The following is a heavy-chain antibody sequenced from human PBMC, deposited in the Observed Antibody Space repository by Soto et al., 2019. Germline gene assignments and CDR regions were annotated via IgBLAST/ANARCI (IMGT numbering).Heavy chain of an antibody. CDR1: GGSISSYY. CDR2: IYYSWST. CDR3: ARRWGTSFDF. V-gene: IGHV4-59*01. D-gene: IGHD7-27*01. J-gene: IGHJ4*02. Sequence: QVQLQESGPGLVKPSETLSLTCTGSGGSISSYYWSWIRQPPGKGLEWIGYIYYSWSTNYNPSLKSRVTISVDTSNNQYSLKVSSVTAADTAVYYCARRWGTSFDFLGQGTLVTVSS.